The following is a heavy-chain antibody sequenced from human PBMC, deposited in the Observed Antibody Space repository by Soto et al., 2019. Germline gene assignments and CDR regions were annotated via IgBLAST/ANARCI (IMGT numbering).Heavy chain of an antibody. Sequence: VQLVQSGAEVKKPGSSVKLSCKASGGTFNRYTISWVRQAPGQGLEWMGGIIPIFGTANYAQKFQGRVAIIADESTIAAYMELRSLSSEDTYVYYCALWGFRDGNNSKYNYSGMDVWGQGTTVTVSS. CDR3: ALWGFRDGNNSKYNYSGMDV. CDR2: IIPIFGTA. CDR1: GGTFNRYT. J-gene: IGHJ6*02. V-gene: IGHV1-69*01. D-gene: IGHD1-1*01.